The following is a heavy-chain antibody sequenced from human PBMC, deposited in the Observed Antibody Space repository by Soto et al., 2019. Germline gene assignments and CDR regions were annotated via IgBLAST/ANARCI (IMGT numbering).Heavy chain of an antibody. Sequence: EVQLVESGGGLVQPGGSLRLSCAASGFTFSSYDMHWVRQATGKGLEWVSAIGTAGDTYYPGSVKGRFTISRENAKNSLYLQMNSLRAEDTAVYYCARGKAVRDYYYCGMDVWGQGTTVTVS. V-gene: IGHV3-13*01. CDR3: ARGKAVRDYYYCGMDV. D-gene: IGHD6-19*01. CDR2: IGTAGDT. CDR1: GFTFSSYD. J-gene: IGHJ6*02.